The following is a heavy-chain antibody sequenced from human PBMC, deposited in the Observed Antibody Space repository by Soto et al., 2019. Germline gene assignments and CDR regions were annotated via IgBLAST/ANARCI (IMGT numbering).Heavy chain of an antibody. CDR2: ISAYNGNT. D-gene: IGHD3-22*01. V-gene: IGHV1-18*01. CDR3: ARSGNYGDYYYDSSGYYSVPVDY. J-gene: IGHJ4*02. CDR1: GYTFTSYG. Sequence: ASVKVSCKASGYTFTSYGISWVRQAPGQGLEWMGWISAYNGNTNYAQKLQGRVTMTTDTSTSTAYMELRSLRSDDTAVYYCARSGNYGDYYYDSSGYYSVPVDYWGQGTLVTVSS.